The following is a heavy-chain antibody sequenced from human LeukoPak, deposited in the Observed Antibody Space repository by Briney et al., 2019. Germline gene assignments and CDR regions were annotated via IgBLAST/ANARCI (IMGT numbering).Heavy chain of an antibody. Sequence: SETLSLTCTVSGGSISSYYWSRIRQPPGKGLEWIGYIFYSGSTNCNPSLKSRVTISADTSKNQFSLKLSSVTAADTAVYYCARGILTGLDYFDYWGQGTLVTVSS. CDR1: GGSISSYY. V-gene: IGHV4-59*01. CDR2: IFYSGST. J-gene: IGHJ4*02. D-gene: IGHD3-9*01. CDR3: ARGILTGLDYFDY.